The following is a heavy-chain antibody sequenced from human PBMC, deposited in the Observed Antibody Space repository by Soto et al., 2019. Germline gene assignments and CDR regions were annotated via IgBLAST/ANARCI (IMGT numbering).Heavy chain of an antibody. V-gene: IGHV1-69*06. Sequence: SVKVSCKPSGGTFSSDAITWVRQAPGQGLEWMGGIIPIFGTINYAQKFQGRVTITADKSTTTAYMELSSLRSEDTAIYYCARDKSADSSGYLYYFDYWGQGTLVTVSS. J-gene: IGHJ4*02. CDR3: ARDKSADSSGYLYYFDY. CDR1: GGTFSSDA. D-gene: IGHD3-22*01. CDR2: IIPIFGTI.